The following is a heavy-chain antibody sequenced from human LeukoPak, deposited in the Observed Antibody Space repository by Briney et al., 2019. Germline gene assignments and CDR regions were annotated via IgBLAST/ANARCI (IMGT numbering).Heavy chain of an antibody. V-gene: IGHV4-39*01. CDR2: IEYSGST. Sequence: PSETLSLTCTVSGGSIRSSLYYWAWIRQTPGKGLEWIGSIEYSGSTNYNPSLKSRATIFVDTSKNQFSLKLSSLTAADTAVYYCARLLWFGESPLFDYWGQGTLVTVSS. CDR3: ARLLWFGESPLFDY. D-gene: IGHD3-10*01. J-gene: IGHJ4*02. CDR1: GGSIRSSLYY.